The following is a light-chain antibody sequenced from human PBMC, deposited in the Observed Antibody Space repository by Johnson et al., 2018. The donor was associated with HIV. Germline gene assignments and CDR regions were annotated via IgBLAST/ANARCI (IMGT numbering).Light chain of an antibody. Sequence: QSVLTQPPSVSAPPGQKVTISCSGSSSNIGNNLASWYQQLPGTAPKLLIYANNKRPSGIPDRFSGSKSGTSATLGITGLQTGDEADYYCGTWDSSLSVYVFGTGTKVTVL. CDR3: GTWDSSLSVYV. V-gene: IGLV1-51*02. CDR2: ANN. CDR1: SSNIGNNL. J-gene: IGLJ1*01.